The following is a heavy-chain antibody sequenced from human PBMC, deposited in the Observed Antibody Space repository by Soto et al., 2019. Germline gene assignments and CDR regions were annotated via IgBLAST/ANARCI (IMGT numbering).Heavy chain of an antibody. CDR1: GGSIGSYY. CDR3: ARGGWRQIDY. J-gene: IGHJ4*02. CDR2: IYYSGST. V-gene: IGHV4-59*08. D-gene: IGHD3-3*01. Sequence: QVQLQESGPGLVKPSETLSLTCSVSGGSIGSYYWSWIRQPPGKGLEWIGYIYYSGSTNYNPSLKGRVPISVDTSKNQFSLKLSSVTAADTAVYYCARGGWRQIDYWGQGTLVTVSS.